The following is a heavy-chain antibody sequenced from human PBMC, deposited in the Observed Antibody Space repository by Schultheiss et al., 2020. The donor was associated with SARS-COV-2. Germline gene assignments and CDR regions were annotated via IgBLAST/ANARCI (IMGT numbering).Heavy chain of an antibody. Sequence: GGSLRLSCAASGFIFSTYAMHWVRQAPGKGLEWVAVISYDGSNKYYADSVKGRFTISRDNSKNTLYLQMNSLRAEDTAVYYCAREGSSGYSSSWDNEYYYYGMDVWGQGTTVTVSS. D-gene: IGHD6-13*01. CDR1: GFIFSTYA. CDR2: ISYDGSNK. CDR3: AREGSSGYSSSWDNEYYYYGMDV. V-gene: IGHV3-30-3*01. J-gene: IGHJ6*02.